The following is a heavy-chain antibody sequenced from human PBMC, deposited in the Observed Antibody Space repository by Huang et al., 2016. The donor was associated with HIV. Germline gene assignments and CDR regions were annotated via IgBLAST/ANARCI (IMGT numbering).Heavy chain of an antibody. V-gene: IGHV3-74*01. D-gene: IGHD3-10*01. CDR2: IKRDGSST. J-gene: IGHJ4*02. CDR1: GFTFSSFW. CDR3: ARGSRQGKYYYGSGTAY. Sequence: EVQLVESGGGLVQPGGSLRLSCAASGFTFSSFWMHWVRPVPGKGLVWVSHIKRDGSSTSYADSVKGRFTISRDNAKNTLYLQMNSLRAEDTAVYYCARGSRQGKYYYGSGTAYWGQGTLVTVSS.